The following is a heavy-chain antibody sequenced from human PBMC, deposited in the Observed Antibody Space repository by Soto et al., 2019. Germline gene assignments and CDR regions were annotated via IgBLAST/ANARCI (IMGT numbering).Heavy chain of an antibody. CDR2: IYYSGST. D-gene: IGHD6-13*01. CDR3: ARDSSSWPYYFDY. Sequence: QVQLQESGPGLVKPSQTLSLTCTVSGGSISSGDYYWSWIRQPPGKGLEWIGYIYYSGSTYYNPSLQSRVXXSXDXXKNQFSLKLSSVTAADTAVYYCARDSSSWPYYFDYWGQGTLVTVSS. CDR1: GGSISSGDYY. V-gene: IGHV4-30-4*01. J-gene: IGHJ4*02.